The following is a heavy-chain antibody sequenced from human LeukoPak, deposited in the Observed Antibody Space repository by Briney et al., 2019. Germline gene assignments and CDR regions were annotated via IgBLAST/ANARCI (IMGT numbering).Heavy chain of an antibody. CDR1: GGSFSGYY. Sequence: SETLSLTCAVYGGSFSGYYWSWIRQPPGKGLEWIGEINHSGSTNYNPSLKSRVTISVDTSKNQFSLKLSSVTAADTAAYYCARLRFLEWLLRGVYYGMDVWGQGTTVTVSS. J-gene: IGHJ6*02. CDR2: INHSGST. CDR3: ARLRFLEWLLRGVYYGMDV. D-gene: IGHD3-3*01. V-gene: IGHV4-34*01.